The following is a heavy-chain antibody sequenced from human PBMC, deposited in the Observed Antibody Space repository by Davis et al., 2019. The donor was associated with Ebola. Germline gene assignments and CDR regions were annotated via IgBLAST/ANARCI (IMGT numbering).Heavy chain of an antibody. D-gene: IGHD6-13*01. CDR2: MNPNSGNT. CDR1: GYTFTSYD. J-gene: IGHJ5*02. CDR3: ARASWATVGTRWFDP. V-gene: IGHV1-8*02. Sequence: AASVKVSCQASGYTFTSYDINWVRQATGQGFEWMGWMNPNSGNTGYAQKFQGRVTMTRDTSTSTAYMELSGLRSEDTAVYYCARASWATVGTRWFDPWGQGTLVTVSS.